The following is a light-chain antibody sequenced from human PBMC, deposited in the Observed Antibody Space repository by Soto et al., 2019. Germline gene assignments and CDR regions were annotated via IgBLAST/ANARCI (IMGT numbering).Light chain of an antibody. J-gene: IGKJ1*01. CDR2: GAS. V-gene: IGKV3-15*01. Sequence: EIVMTQSPATLSLSPGERATLSCRASQSVSSNLAWYQQKPGQAPRLLIYGASTRATGIPARFSGSGSATEDTRTISSLQSEDFAVDYCQQYNNWPPWTFGQGTKLEIK. CDR1: QSVSSN. CDR3: QQYNNWPPWT.